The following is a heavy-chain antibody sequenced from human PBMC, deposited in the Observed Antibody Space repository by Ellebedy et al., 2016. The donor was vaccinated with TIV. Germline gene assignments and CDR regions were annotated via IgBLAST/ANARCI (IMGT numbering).Heavy chain of an antibody. D-gene: IGHD2-15*01. CDR3: AKVVKGSLDP. Sequence: GGSLRLXXAASGFTFRIYAMSWVRQAPGKGLEWVTSISGGSGSDSHTYYADSVKGRFTVSRDNSRNALYLQMNTLRVEDTAVYYCAKVVKGSLDPWGQGTLVTVSS. CDR1: GFTFRIYA. V-gene: IGHV3-23*01. CDR2: ISGGSGSDSHT. J-gene: IGHJ5*02.